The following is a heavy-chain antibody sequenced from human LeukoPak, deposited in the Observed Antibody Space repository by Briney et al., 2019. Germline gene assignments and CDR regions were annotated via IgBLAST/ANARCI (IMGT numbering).Heavy chain of an antibody. V-gene: IGHV4-59*01. D-gene: IGHD3-22*01. CDR3: ARAPYYYDSSGYDY. CDR1: GGSISSYY. CDR2: IYYSGST. J-gene: IGHJ4*02. Sequence: SETLSLTCTVSGGSISSYYWSWIRQPPGKGLEWIGYIYYSGSTNYNPSLKSRVTISVDTSKNQFSLKLSSVTAADTAVYYCARAPYYYDSSGYDYWGQGTLVTVSS.